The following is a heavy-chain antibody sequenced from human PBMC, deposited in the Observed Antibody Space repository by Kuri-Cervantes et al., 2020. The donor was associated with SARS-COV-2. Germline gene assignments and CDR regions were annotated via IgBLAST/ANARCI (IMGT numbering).Heavy chain of an antibody. CDR1: GFTFSSYG. D-gene: IGHD2-2*01. CDR3: ARDLVPAAMLDY. V-gene: IGHV3-33*01. CDR2: IWYDGSNK. J-gene: IGHJ4*02. Sequence: GESLKISCAASGFTFSSYGMHRVRQAPGKGLEWVAVIWYDGSNKYYADSVKGRFTISRDNSKNTLYLQMNSLRAEDTAVYYCARDLVPAAMLDYWGQGTLVTVSS.